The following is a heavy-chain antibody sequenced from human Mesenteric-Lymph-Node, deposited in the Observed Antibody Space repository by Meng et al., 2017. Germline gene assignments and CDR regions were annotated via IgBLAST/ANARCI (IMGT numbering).Heavy chain of an antibody. D-gene: IGHD3-10*01. Sequence: GSLRLSCAVSGYSVSSAYYWGWIRRPPGKRLEWIGSMHHSGTTYLNPSLKSRVTISIDTSENQFSLSLHSVTAADTAVYYCARTMVRGCVDVWGQGTLVTVSS. V-gene: IGHV4-38-2*01. CDR3: ARTMVRGCVDV. CDR2: MHHSGTT. CDR1: GYSVSSAYY. J-gene: IGHJ4*02.